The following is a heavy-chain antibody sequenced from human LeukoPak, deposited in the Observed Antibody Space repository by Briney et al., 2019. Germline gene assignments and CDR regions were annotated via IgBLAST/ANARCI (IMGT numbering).Heavy chain of an antibody. J-gene: IGHJ6*02. CDR2: IYDSGTT. CDR1: GGSISSGGYY. CDR3: ARGFFLTGYDYYYYYGMDV. V-gene: IGHV4-30-2*01. Sequence: SETLSLTCTVSGGSISSGGYYWSWIRQPPGKGLEWIGYIYDSGTTYYNPSLKSRVSISADRSKNQFSLKLTSVTAADTAVYYCARGFFLTGYDYYYYYGMDVWGQGTTVTVSS. D-gene: IGHD3-9*01.